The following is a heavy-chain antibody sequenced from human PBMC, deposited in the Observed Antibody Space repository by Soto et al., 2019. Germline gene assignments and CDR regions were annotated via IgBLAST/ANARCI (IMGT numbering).Heavy chain of an antibody. D-gene: IGHD6-13*01. CDR2: INPNSGGT. CDR3: ARALIAAAGIVLDP. J-gene: IGHJ5*02. V-gene: IGHV1-2*04. CDR1: GYTFTGYY. Sequence: ASVKVSCKASGYTFTGYYMHWVRQAPGQGLEWMGWINPNSGGTNYAQKFQGWVTMTRDTSISTAYMELSRLRSDDTAVYYCARALIAAAGIVLDPWGQGTLVTVSS.